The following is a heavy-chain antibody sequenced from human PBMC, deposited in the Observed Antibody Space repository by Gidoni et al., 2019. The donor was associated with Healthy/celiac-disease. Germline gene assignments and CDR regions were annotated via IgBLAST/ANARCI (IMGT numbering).Heavy chain of an antibody. CDR3: AKDTNGGYRFDY. D-gene: IGHD5-18*01. V-gene: IGHV3-23*01. J-gene: IGHJ4*02. CDR2: MSGSGGST. CDR1: GFTFSSYA. Sequence: EVQLLESGRCLVQPGGSLRLSCSASGFTFSSYAMSWVRQAPGKGLEWVSAMSGSGGSTYYADSVKGRFTIARDNSKNTLYLQMNSLRAEDTAVYYCAKDTNGGYRFDYWGQGTLVTVSS.